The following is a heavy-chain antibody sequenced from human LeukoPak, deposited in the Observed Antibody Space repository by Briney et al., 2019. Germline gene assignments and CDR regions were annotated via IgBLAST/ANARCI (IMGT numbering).Heavy chain of an antibody. CDR2: IFPDDSDT. D-gene: IGHD3-22*01. CDR1: GSMFSAYW. V-gene: IGHV5-51*01. Sequence: GESLKISGKCFGSMFSAYWISWVRQMPGQGLEWMGIIFPDDSDTRYNLAFQGQVIISADKSVATAYLQWSSLKASDTAMYYCARPNITSYYDSPGYDAFDVWGQGTMVTVSS. CDR3: ARPNITSYYDSPGYDAFDV. J-gene: IGHJ3*01.